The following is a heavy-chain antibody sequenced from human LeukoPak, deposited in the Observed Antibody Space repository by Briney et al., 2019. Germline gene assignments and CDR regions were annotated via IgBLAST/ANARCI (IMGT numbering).Heavy chain of an antibody. CDR1: GFTFDDYA. CDR3: ARRAGAYSHPYDY. D-gene: IGHD4/OR15-4a*01. J-gene: IGHJ4*02. V-gene: IGHV3-53*01. Sequence: GGSLRLSCAASGFTFDDYAMHWVRQAPGKGLEWVSFIYSGGSTYYADSVKGRFTISRDNSKNTLYLQMNSLRADDTAVYYCARRAGAYSHPYDYWGQGTLVTVSS. CDR2: IYSGGST.